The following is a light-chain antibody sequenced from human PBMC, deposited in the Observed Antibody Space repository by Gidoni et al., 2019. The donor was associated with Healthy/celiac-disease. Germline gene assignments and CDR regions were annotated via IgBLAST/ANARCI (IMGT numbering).Light chain of an antibody. J-gene: IGKJ2*01. V-gene: IGKV3-20*01. CDR2: GAS. CDR3: QQYGSSPKT. Sequence: IVSTQSPRTLSLSPGGRAALSCRARQSVSSSYLAWYQQKPGQAPRLLIYGASSRAAGIPDRFSGSGSGTDFTLTISRLEPEDFAVYYCQQYGSSPKTFGQGTKLEIK. CDR1: QSVSSSY.